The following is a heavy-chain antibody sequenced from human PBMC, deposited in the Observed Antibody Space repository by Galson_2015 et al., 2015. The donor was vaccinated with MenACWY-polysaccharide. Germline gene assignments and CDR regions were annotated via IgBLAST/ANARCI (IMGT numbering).Heavy chain of an antibody. V-gene: IGHV3-23*01. CDR1: GFAFSNYA. D-gene: IGHD6-6*01. CDR3: AKGKLSIEARTGLYGIGD. Sequence: SLRLSCAASGFAFSNYAINWVRQAPGKGLEWVSAISGNGYYTYYADSVKGRFTISRDNSKNTLNLQMNSLRAEDMAVYYCAKGKLSIEARTGLYGIGDWGQGTPVIVSS. CDR2: ISGNGYYT. J-gene: IGHJ6*02.